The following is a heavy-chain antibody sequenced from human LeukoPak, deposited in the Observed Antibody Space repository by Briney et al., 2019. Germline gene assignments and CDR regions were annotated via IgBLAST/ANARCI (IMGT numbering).Heavy chain of an antibody. V-gene: IGHV4-59*08. CDR3: ARSSGWYEYFQH. CDR1: GGSISSYY. CDR2: IYYSGST. D-gene: IGHD6-19*01. J-gene: IGHJ1*01. Sequence: SETLSLTCTVPGGSISSYYWSWIRQPPGKGLEWIGYIYYSGSTNYNPSLKSRVTISVDTSKNQFSLKLSSVTAADTAVYYCARSSGWYEYFQHWGQGTLVTVSS.